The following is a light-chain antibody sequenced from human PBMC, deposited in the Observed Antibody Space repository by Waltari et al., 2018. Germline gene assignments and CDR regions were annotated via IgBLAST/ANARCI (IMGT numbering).Light chain of an antibody. Sequence: DIQMTQSPSTLSASVGDRITITCRASQSISSWLAWYQKKPGKAPNFLIYKASSLESGVPSRFSGSGSGTEFTLTISSLQPDDFATYYCQQYNTYPLTFAGGTKVEIK. CDR1: QSISSW. V-gene: IGKV1-5*03. J-gene: IGKJ4*01. CDR3: QQYNTYPLT. CDR2: KAS.